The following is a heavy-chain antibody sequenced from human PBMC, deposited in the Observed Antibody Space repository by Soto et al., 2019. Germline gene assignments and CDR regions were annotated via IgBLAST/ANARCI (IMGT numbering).Heavy chain of an antibody. V-gene: IGHV4-31*03. Sequence: QVQLQESGPGLVKPSQTLSLTCTVSGGSISIGGYYWSWIRQHPGKGLEWIGYIYYSGSTYDNPSLKSRVTIPVDTSKNQFSLKLSSVTAADTAVYYCARFWRGPAAIYYYYGMDVWGQGTTVTVSS. CDR1: GGSISIGGYY. CDR3: ARFWRGPAAIYYYYGMDV. CDR2: IYYSGST. D-gene: IGHD2-2*01. J-gene: IGHJ6*02.